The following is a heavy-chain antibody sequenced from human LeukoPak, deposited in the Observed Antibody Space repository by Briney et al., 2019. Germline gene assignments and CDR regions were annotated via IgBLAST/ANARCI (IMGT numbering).Heavy chain of an antibody. J-gene: IGHJ6*01. Sequence: SMQFSCKASAYTSTGYYMHWVRQAPGQGLGWMGWINPNSVGTNYAQTLQGWVTMTRDTSISTAYMELSRLRSDDTAVYYCARVRGFGAPHYGMDVWGKGTTVTVSS. D-gene: IGHD3-10*01. CDR2: INPNSVGT. V-gene: IGHV1-2*04. CDR1: AYTSTGYY. CDR3: ARVRGFGAPHYGMDV.